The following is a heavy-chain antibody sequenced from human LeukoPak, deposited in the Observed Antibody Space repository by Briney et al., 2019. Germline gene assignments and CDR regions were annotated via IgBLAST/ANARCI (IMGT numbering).Heavy chain of an antibody. CDR2: ISYDGSNK. J-gene: IGHJ6*03. CDR3: ARDGYNSIRYYYYYYMDV. D-gene: IGHD5-24*01. V-gene: IGHV3-30*19. Sequence: GGSLGLSCAASGFTFSNYGMHWVRQAPGKGLEWVAVISYDGSNKYYADSVKGRFTISRDNSKNTLYLQMNSLRAEDTAVYYCARDGYNSIRYYYYYYMDVWGKGTTVTVSS. CDR1: GFTFSNYG.